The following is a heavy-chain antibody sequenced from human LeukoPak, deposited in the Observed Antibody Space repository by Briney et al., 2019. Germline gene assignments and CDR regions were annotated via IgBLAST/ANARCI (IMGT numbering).Heavy chain of an antibody. D-gene: IGHD4-17*01. J-gene: IGHJ4*02. CDR1: GGSIRSHD. CDR3: ASDYGDYDGYFDY. V-gene: IGHV4-59*11. Sequence: SETLSLTCTVSGGSIRSHDWSWIRQPPAKGLEYIGCIYYSGSTNYNPSLKSRVTISVDTSKNQFSLKLSSVTAADTAVYYCASDYGDYDGYFDYWGQGTLVTVSS. CDR2: IYYSGST.